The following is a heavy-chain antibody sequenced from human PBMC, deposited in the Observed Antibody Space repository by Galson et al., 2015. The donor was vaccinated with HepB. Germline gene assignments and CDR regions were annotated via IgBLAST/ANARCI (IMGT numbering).Heavy chain of an antibody. J-gene: IGHJ4*02. V-gene: IGHV3-33*06. CDR3: VKDRVIGGFGESFPFYFDY. D-gene: IGHD3-10*01. CDR1: GFTFSSYN. CDR2: IWYDGTIK. Sequence: SLRLSCAASGFTFSSYNMHWVRQAPGKGLEWVAVIWYDGTIKYYVDSVKGRFTISRDNSKNTLYLQMNSLRAEDTALYFCVKDRVIGGFGESFPFYFDYWGQGARVTVSS.